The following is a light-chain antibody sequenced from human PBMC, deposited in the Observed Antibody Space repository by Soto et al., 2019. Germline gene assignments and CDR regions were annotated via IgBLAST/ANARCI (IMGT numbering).Light chain of an antibody. CDR2: EVS. V-gene: IGLV2-14*01. J-gene: IGLJ1*01. CDR3: SSYTSSSTLAV. CDR1: STDVGSYNY. Sequence: QSALTQPASVSGSPGQSITISCTGTSTDVGSYNYVSWYQHHPGKAPKLIIYEVSSRPSGVSNRFSGSKSGNTASLTISGLQAEDEADYYCSSYTSSSTLAVFGAGTQLTVL.